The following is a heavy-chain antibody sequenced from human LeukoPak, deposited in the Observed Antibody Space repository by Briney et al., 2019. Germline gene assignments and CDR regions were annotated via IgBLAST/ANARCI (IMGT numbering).Heavy chain of an antibody. Sequence: SSETLSLTCTVSGGSVNSGSYYWNWVRQPPGKGLEWIGYIYYSGSTNYNPSLKSRVTISVDTSKNQFSLKLSSVTAADTAVYYCARAAYSGSYHSDYWGQGTLVTVSS. CDR2: IYYSGST. CDR1: GGSVNSGSYY. CDR3: ARAAYSGSYHSDY. V-gene: IGHV4-61*01. J-gene: IGHJ4*02. D-gene: IGHD1-26*01.